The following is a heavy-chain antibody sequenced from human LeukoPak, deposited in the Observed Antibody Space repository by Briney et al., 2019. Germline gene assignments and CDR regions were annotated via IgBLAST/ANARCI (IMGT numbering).Heavy chain of an antibody. J-gene: IGHJ4*02. CDR2: ISSSGSSI. CDR3: ARDQDWNDRGGLDY. CDR1: GFTFSSYE. Sequence: GGSLRLSCAASGFTFSSYEMNWVRQAPGKGLEWVSYISSSGSSIYYADSVKGRFIISRDNAKNSLYLQMNSLRDEDTAVYYCARDQDWNDRGGLDYWGQGTLVIVSS. D-gene: IGHD1-1*01. V-gene: IGHV3-48*03.